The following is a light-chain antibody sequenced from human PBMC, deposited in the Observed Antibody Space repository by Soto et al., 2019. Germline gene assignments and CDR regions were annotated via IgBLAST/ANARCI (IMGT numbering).Light chain of an antibody. CDR2: EVS. V-gene: IGLV2-14*01. J-gene: IGLJ1*01. CDR1: SSDVGAFNS. Sequence: QSALTKPASVSGSPGQSITISCTGTSSDVGAFNSVSWYQQHPGNAPKLMIYEVSDRPSGVSNRFSGSKSGNTASLTISGLQAEDEADYYCNSHTSSNPYVFGTGTKLTVL. CDR3: NSHTSSNPYV.